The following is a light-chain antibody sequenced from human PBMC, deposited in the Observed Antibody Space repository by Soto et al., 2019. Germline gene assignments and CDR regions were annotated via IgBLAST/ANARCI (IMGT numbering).Light chain of an antibody. V-gene: IGLV3-1*01. CDR3: QAWDSSTPHVV. CDR2: QDS. J-gene: IGLJ2*01. Sequence: SYELTQPPSVSVSPGQTASITCSGDKLGDKYACWYQQKPGQSPVQVIYQDSKRPSGIPERFSGSNSGNTATLTISGTQAMDEADYYCQAWDSSTPHVVFGGGTKLTVL. CDR1: KLGDKY.